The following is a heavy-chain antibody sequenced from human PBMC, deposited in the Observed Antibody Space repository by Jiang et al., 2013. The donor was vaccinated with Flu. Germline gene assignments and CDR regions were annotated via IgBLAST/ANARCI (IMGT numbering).Heavy chain of an antibody. D-gene: IGHD2-21*01. CDR2: IRNKANGYTT. V-gene: IGHV3-72*01. Sequence: VQLLESGGGLVQPGGSLRLSCAAPGFTFSDYYTDWVRQAPGQGLEWVGRIRNKANGYTTEYAASVKGRFTISRDDSRESLFLQMNSLKTEDTAVYFCTRPRGTPYGDSYFDYWGQGTLVSVSS. J-gene: IGHJ4*02. CDR1: GFTFSDYY. CDR3: TRPRGTPYGDSYFDY.